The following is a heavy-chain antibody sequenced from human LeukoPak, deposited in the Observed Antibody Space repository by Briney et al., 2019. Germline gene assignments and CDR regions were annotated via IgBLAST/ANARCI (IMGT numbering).Heavy chain of an antibody. CDR2: ISDSGTST. J-gene: IGHJ4*02. D-gene: IGHD6-19*01. V-gene: IGHV3-23*01. CDR3: AKQDIRSSGWND. CDR1: GFPFSSYA. Sequence: GGSLRLSCAASGFPFSSYAMSWVREAPGKELEWVSAISDSGTSTYYADSVKGRFNISRDNSKNTLYLQMNSLRAEDTAIYYCAKQDIRSSGWNDWGQGTLVSVSS.